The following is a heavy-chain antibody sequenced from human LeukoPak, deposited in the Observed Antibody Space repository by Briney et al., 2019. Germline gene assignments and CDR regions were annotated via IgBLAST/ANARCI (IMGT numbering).Heavy chain of an antibody. J-gene: IGHJ4*02. D-gene: IGHD6-19*01. V-gene: IGHV4-34*01. CDR2: INHSGST. CDR1: GGSFSGYY. Sequence: SETLSLTCAVYGGSFSGYYWSWIRQPPGKGLEWIGEINHSGSTNYNPSLKSRVTISVDTSKNQFSLKLGSVTAADTAVYYCARARGKAVAIFDYWGQGTLVTVSS. CDR3: ARARGKAVAIFDY.